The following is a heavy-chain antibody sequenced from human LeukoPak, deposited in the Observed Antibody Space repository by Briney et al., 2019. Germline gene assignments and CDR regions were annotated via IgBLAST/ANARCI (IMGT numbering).Heavy chain of an antibody. CDR2: ISGYNSNK. V-gene: IGHV1-18*01. CDR1: GYTFTNYG. CDR3: ARSTDSGYIVVVVGARYYYGMDV. J-gene: IGHJ6*02. D-gene: IGHD2-15*01. Sequence: ASVKLSCKASGYTFTNYGISWVPQAPGQGLEWMGWISGYNSNKNYAQKIQGRVTMTTDAPTSTAYMELRSLRSDDTAGYYCARSTDSGYIVVVVGARYYYGMDVWGQGTTVTVSS.